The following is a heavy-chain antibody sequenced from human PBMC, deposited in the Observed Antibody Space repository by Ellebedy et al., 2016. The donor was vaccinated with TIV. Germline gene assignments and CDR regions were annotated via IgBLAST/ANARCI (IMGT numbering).Heavy chain of an antibody. CDR3: ARSGDAWGIDF. CDR1: GYAFTHYG. V-gene: IGHV1-3*01. D-gene: IGHD3-16*01. CDR2: INGGDGYP. Sequence: AASVKVSCKASGYAFTHYGLHSVRQAPGQGLEWMAWINGGDGYPKYSWKFQGRVSFTRDTSATTAYMELSSLTSEDTAVYYCARSGDAWGIDFWGQGTLVTVSS. J-gene: IGHJ4*02.